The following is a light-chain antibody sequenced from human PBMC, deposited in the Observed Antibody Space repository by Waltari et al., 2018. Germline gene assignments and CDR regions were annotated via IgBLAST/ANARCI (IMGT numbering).Light chain of an antibody. CDR3: LQYNNSPHI. J-gene: IGKJ2*01. CDR1: QSISSW. Sequence: DIQMTQSPSSLSASVGDTVTITCRASQSISSWLDWYQQKPGKPPKLLIYKASILQTGVPSRFSGSGSGTEFTLTINGLQAEDISTYYCLQYNNSPHIFGQGTKVEIE. CDR2: KAS. V-gene: IGKV1D-16*01.